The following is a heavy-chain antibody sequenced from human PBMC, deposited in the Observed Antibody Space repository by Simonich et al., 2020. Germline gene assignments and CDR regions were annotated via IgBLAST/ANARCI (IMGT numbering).Heavy chain of an antibody. CDR1: GFTFSSYA. V-gene: IGHV3-30*04. D-gene: IGHD2-15*01. CDR2: ISYDGSNK. Sequence: QVQLVESGGGVVQPGRSLRLSCAASGFTFSSYAMHWVRQAPGKGQELVAVISYDGSNKYYADSVKGRFTISRDNSKNTLYLQMNSLRAEDTAVYYCAREGLLLDAFDIWGQGTMVTVSS. J-gene: IGHJ3*02. CDR3: AREGLLLDAFDI.